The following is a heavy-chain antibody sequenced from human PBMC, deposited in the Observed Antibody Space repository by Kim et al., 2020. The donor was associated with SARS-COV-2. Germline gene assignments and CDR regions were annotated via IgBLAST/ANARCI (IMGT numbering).Heavy chain of an antibody. Sequence: SETLSLTCAVYGGSFSGYYWSWIRQPPGKGLEWIGEINHSGSTNYNPSLKSRVTISVDTSKNQFSLKLSSVTAADTAVYYCAREGGRDYGSGYYYYYYGMDVWGQGTTVTVSS. CDR3: AREGGRDYGSGYYYYYYGMDV. CDR2: INHSGST. V-gene: IGHV4-34*01. D-gene: IGHD3-10*01. CDR1: GGSFSGYY. J-gene: IGHJ6*02.